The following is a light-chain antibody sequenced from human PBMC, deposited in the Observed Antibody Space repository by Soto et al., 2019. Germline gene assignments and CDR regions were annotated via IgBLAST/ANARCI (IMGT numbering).Light chain of an antibody. CDR1: QSVSIY. CDR2: DAS. CDR3: QQRSNWPLT. Sequence: EIVMTQSPATLSVSPGERATLSCRASQSVSIYLAWYQQKPGQAPRLLIYDASNRATGIPARFSGGGSGTDFTLTISSLEPEDFAVYYCQQRSNWPLTFGPGTKVDI. V-gene: IGKV3-11*01. J-gene: IGKJ3*01.